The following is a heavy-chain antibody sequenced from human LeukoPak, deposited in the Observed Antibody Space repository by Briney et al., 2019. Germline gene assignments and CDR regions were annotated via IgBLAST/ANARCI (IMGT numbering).Heavy chain of an antibody. V-gene: IGHV3-23*01. D-gene: IGHD4-17*01. CDR2: ISGSGGST. Sequence: GGSLRLSCAASGFTFSSYAMSWVRHAPGKGLEWVSAISGSGGSTYYADSVKGRFTISRDNSKNTLYLQMNSLRAEDTAVYYCAKEATTVTTGAPYYYYYYGMDVWGQGTTVTVSS. J-gene: IGHJ6*02. CDR3: AKEATTVTTGAPYYYYYYGMDV. CDR1: GFTFSSYA.